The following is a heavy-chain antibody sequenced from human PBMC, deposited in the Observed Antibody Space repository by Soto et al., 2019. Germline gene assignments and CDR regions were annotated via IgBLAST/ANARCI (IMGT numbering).Heavy chain of an antibody. Sequence: PGGSLRLSCAASGFAFSDHYMNWIRQAPGKGLEWISYISTSGSTRYYADSVQGRFTISRDNAKNSLYLQMSSLRAEDTAVYYCASDHPVVSVIVNPIYFDFWGRGTLVTVSS. V-gene: IGHV3-11*01. CDR3: ASDHPVVSVIVNPIYFDF. D-gene: IGHD2-8*02. J-gene: IGHJ4*02. CDR2: ISTSGSTR. CDR1: GFAFSDHY.